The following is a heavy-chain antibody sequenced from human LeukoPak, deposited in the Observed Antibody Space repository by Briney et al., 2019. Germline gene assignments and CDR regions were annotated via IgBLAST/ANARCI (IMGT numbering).Heavy chain of an antibody. CDR1: GFTFSSYE. Sequence: GGSLRLSCAASGFTFSSYEMNWVRQAPGKGLEWVSYISSSGSTIYYADSVKGRFTISRDNAKNSLYLQMNSLRAEDTAVYYCAKDSLPGRYNWNLLIDYWGQGTLVTVSS. V-gene: IGHV3-48*03. J-gene: IGHJ4*02. CDR3: AKDSLPGRYNWNLLIDY. CDR2: ISSSGSTI. D-gene: IGHD1-7*01.